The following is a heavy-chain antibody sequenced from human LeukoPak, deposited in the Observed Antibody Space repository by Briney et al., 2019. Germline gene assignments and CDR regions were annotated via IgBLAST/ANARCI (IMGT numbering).Heavy chain of an antibody. D-gene: IGHD2-15*01. CDR2: ISSSSSYI. J-gene: IGHJ5*02. Sequence: GGSLRLSCAASGFTFSSYSMNWVRQAPGKGLEWVSSISSSSSYIYYADSVKGRFTISRDNAKNSLYLQMNSLRAEDTAVYYCASAVVAAHNWFDPWGQGTLVTVSS. CDR3: ASAVVAAHNWFDP. V-gene: IGHV3-21*01. CDR1: GFTFSSYS.